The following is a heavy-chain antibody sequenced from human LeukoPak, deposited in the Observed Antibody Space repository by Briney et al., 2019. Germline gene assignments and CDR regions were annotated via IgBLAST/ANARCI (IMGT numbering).Heavy chain of an antibody. CDR2: FDLEDGET. CDR1: GYTLTELS. CDR3: ATAYYDSSGYYYLGF. Sequence: ASVKVSCKVSGYTLTELSMHWVRQAPGKGLEWMGGFDLEDGETIYAQKFQGRVTMTEDTSTDTAYMELSSLRSEDTAVYYCATAYYDSSGYYYLGFWGQGTLVTVSS. J-gene: IGHJ4*02. V-gene: IGHV1-24*01. D-gene: IGHD3-22*01.